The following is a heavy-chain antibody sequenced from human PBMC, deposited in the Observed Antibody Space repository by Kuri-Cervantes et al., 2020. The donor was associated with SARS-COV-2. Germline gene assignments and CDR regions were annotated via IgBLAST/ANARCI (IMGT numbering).Heavy chain of an antibody. J-gene: IGHJ3*02. D-gene: IGHD5-18*01. Sequence: GESLKISCAASGFTFSHYAMSWVRQAPGKGLEWVGRIKSKTDGGTTDYAAPVKGRFTISRDDSKNTLYLQMNSLKTEDTAVYYCTRVRYSYGQRDAFDIWGQGTMVTVSS. CDR1: GFTFSHYA. V-gene: IGHV3-15*01. CDR3: TRVRYSYGQRDAFDI. CDR2: IKSKTDGGTT.